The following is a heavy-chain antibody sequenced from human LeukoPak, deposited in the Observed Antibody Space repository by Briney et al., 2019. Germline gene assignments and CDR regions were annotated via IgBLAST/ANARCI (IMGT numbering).Heavy chain of an antibody. V-gene: IGHV1-2*02. CDR3: ARGSKRIFGVVIIGGPRLDY. Sequence: ASVKVSCKASGYTFTGYYMHWVRQAPGQGLEWMGWINPNSGGTNYAQKFQGRVTMTRDTSISTAYMELSRLRSEDTAVYYCARGSKRIFGVVIIGGPRLDYWGQGTLVTVSS. CDR2: INPNSGGT. J-gene: IGHJ4*02. CDR1: GYTFTGYY. D-gene: IGHD3-3*01.